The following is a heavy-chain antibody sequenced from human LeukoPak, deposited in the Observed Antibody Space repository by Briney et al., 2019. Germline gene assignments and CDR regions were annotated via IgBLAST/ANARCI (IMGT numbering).Heavy chain of an antibody. CDR1: GYTFTSYD. J-gene: IGHJ4*02. CDR3: ARLNNAANFLDY. CDR2: ITPYNGNT. D-gene: IGHD1/OR15-1a*01. Sequence: ASVNVSCKASGYTFTSYDITWVRQAPGQGLDWMGWITPYNGNTDYVQKFQGRVTMTADTSTSTAYMELRSLTSDDTAVYYCARLNNAANFLDYWGQGSLVTVSS. V-gene: IGHV1-18*01.